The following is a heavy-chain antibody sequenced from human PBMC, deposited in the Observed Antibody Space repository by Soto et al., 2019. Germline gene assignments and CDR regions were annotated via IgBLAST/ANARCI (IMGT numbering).Heavy chain of an antibody. CDR1: GGSISSGGYY. CDR3: ARWTVTYYYDSSAFDI. J-gene: IGHJ3*02. Sequence: QVQLQASGPGLVKPSQTLSLTCTVSGGSISSGGYYWSWIRQHPGKGLEWIVYIYYSGSTYYNPSLKSRVTISVDTSKNQFSLKLSSVTAADTSVYYCARWTVTYYYDSSAFDIWGQGTMVTVSS. V-gene: IGHV4-31*03. CDR2: IYYSGST. D-gene: IGHD3-22*01.